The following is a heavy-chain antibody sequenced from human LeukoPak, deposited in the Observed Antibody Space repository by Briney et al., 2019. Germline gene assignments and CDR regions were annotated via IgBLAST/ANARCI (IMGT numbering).Heavy chain of an antibody. V-gene: IGHV1-46*01. CDR3: ARGIAAAGPHDYYYYYMDV. CDR1: GYTFTSYY. J-gene: IGHJ6*03. Sequence: RASVKVSCKASGYTFTSYYMHWVRQAPGQGLEWMGIINPSGGSTSYAQKFQGRVTMTRDMSTSTVYMELSSLRSEDTAVYYCARGIAAAGPHDYYYYYMDVWGKGTTVTVSS. CDR2: INPSGGST. D-gene: IGHD6-13*01.